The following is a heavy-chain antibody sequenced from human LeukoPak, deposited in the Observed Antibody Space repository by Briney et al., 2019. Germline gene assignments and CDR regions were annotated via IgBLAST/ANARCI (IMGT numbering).Heavy chain of an antibody. J-gene: IGHJ6*02. CDR1: GFTFSSYS. CDR2: ISTSSGYI. Sequence: KSGGSLRLSCAASGFTFSSYSMNWVRQAPGKGLEWVSSISTSSGYIYYADSVKGRFTISRDSAKNSLYLQMNSLRAEDTAVYYCARGEEGPTGTSPYYGMDVWGQGTTVTVSS. D-gene: IGHD2-2*01. CDR3: ARGEEGPTGTSPYYGMDV. V-gene: IGHV3-21*01.